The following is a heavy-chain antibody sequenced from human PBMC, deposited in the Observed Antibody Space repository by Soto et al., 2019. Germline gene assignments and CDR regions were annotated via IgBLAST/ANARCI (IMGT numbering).Heavy chain of an antibody. CDR2: IYYSGST. D-gene: IGHD1-1*01. J-gene: IGHJ5*02. V-gene: IGHV4-59*01. CDR3: ARGEPGSPFDP. Sequence: ETLSLTCTVSGFSISSYSWSWIRQPPGKGLEWIGYIYYSGSTNYNPSLKSRVTISVDTSKNQFSLKLSSVTAADTAVYYCARGEPGSPFDPWGQGTLVTVSS. CDR1: GFSISSYS.